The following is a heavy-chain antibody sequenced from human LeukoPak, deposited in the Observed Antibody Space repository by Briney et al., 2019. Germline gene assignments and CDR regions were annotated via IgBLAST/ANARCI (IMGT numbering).Heavy chain of an antibody. D-gene: IGHD5-12*01. V-gene: IGHV3-23*01. CDR2: ISGSGGST. J-gene: IGHJ4*02. Sequence: GGSLRLSCAASGFTFSSYAMSWVRQAPGKGLEWVSAISGSGGSTYYADSVKGRFTISRDNSKNTLYLQMNSLRAEDAAVYYCAKGIVAAIRGGYFDYWGQGTLVTVSS. CDR3: AKGIVAAIRGGYFDY. CDR1: GFTFSSYA.